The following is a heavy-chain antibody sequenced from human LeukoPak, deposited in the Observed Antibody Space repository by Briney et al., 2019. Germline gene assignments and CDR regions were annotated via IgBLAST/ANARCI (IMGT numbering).Heavy chain of an antibody. CDR3: ARDRYRSGCMDV. CDR2: MYADVST. V-gene: IGHV3-53*01. D-gene: IGHD6-19*01. CDR1: GLTVGINY. Sequence: QSGGSLILSCAASGLTVGINYMSWVRQAPGKGLEWVSFMYADVSTDYADSVQGRFTISRDNSKNTLYLQMNTLRAEDTAIYYCARDRYRSGCMDVWGQGTTVTVS. J-gene: IGHJ6*02.